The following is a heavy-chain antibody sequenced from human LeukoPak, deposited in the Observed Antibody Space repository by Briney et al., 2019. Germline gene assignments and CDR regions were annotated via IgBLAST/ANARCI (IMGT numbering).Heavy chain of an antibody. CDR1: GGTFRSYA. V-gene: IGHV1-69*01. CDR3: ARARELNAFDI. CDR2: IIAIFGTA. D-gene: IGHD1-26*01. J-gene: IGHJ3*02. Sequence: SVKVSCKVSGGTFRSYAIRWVRQAPGQGLEWMGGIIAIFGTANYAEKFQGRVTITADESTSTAYMELSSLRSEDTAVYYCARARELNAFDIWGQGTMVTVSS.